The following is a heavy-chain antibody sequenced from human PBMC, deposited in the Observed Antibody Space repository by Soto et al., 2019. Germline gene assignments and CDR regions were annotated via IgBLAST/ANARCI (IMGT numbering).Heavy chain of an antibody. D-gene: IGHD1-26*01. Sequence: SETLSLTCSVSNGSISGFYWTWIRQPPGKILEWIGYIHYSGRTDYNPSLTSRATMSVDASKNQFSLNLKSITAADTAVYYCVRVGVGIGNHFDSWGRGTLVTVS. CDR2: IHYSGRT. CDR1: NGSISGFY. J-gene: IGHJ4*02. CDR3: VRVGVGIGNHFDS. V-gene: IGHV4-59*08.